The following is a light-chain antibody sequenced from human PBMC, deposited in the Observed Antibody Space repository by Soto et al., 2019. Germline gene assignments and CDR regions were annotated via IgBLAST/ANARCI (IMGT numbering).Light chain of an antibody. J-gene: IGLJ1*01. CDR2: GNT. V-gene: IGLV1-40*01. CDR3: QSYESSLTGYV. Sequence: QSVLTQPPSVSGAPGQRVTISCTGSSSNIGAGYDVNWYQQVPGAAPKLLIYGNTNRPSGVPDRISGSKSGTSASLAITGLQAEDEADYYCQSYESSLTGYVFGTGTKVTV. CDR1: SSNIGAGYD.